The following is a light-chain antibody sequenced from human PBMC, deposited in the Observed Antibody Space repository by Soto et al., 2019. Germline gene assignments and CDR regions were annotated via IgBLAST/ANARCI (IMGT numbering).Light chain of an antibody. Sequence: EIVLTQSPATLSLSPGERATLSCRASQSVSSYLAWYQQKPGQAPRLLIYDASNRATGIPARFSGSGSGTDITLTISSLEPEDFGVYYCQQRSNWWTFGQGTKVEIK. CDR2: DAS. V-gene: IGKV3-11*01. CDR1: QSVSSY. J-gene: IGKJ1*01. CDR3: QQRSNWWT.